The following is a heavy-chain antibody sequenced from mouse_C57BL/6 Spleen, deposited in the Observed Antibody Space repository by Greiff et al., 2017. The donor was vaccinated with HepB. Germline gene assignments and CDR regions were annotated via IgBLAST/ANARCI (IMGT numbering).Heavy chain of an antibody. V-gene: IGHV1-69*01. Sequence: QVQLQQPGAELVMPGASVKLSCKASGYTFTSYWMHWVKQRPGQGLEWIGEIDPSDSYTNYNQKFKGKSTLTVDKSSSTAYMQLSSLTSEVSAVYYRARNDDGGAVDYWGQGTSVTVSS. CDR1: GYTFTSYW. J-gene: IGHJ4*01. CDR2: IDPSDSYT. CDR3: ARNDDGGAVDY.